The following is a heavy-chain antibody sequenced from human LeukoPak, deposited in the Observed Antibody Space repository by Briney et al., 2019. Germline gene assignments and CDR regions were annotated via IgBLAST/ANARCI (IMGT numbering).Heavy chain of an antibody. V-gene: IGHV3-30*04. J-gene: IGHJ6*03. CDR2: ISYDGSNK. CDR1: GFTFSSYA. Sequence: GGSLRLSCAASGFTFSSYAMHWVRQAPGKGLEWVAVISYDGSNKYYADSVKGRFTISRDNAKNSLYLQMNSLRAEDTAVYYCARDPYNGAYSEGYYYYYMDVWGKGTTVTVSS. D-gene: IGHD1-1*01. CDR3: ARDPYNGAYSEGYYYYYMDV.